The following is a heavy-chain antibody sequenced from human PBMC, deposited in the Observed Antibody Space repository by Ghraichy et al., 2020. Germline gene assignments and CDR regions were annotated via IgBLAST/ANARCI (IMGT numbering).Heavy chain of an antibody. V-gene: IGHV3-23*01. J-gene: IGHJ6*02. CDR1: GFTFSSYA. CDR2: ISGSGGST. CDR3: ARHYVWGTYYYYGMDV. Sequence: GGSLRLSCAASGFTFSSYAMSWVRQAPGKGLEWVSAISGSGGSTYYADSVKGRFTISRDNSKNTLYLQMNSLRAEDTAVYYCARHYVWGTYYYYGMDVWGQGTTVTVSS. D-gene: IGHD3-16*01.